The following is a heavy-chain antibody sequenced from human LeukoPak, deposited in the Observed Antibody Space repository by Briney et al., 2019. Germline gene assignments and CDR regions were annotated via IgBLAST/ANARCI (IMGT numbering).Heavy chain of an antibody. CDR2: INPSGGST. D-gene: IGHD2-2*01. CDR3: ARDELGYCSSTSCYPDY. Sequence: ASVKVSCKASGGTFSSYAISWVRQAPGQGLEWMGIINPSGGSTSYAQKFQGRVTMTRDTSTSTVYMELSSLRSEDTAVYYCARDELGYCSSTSCYPDYWGQGTLVTVSS. J-gene: IGHJ4*02. V-gene: IGHV1-46*01. CDR1: GGTFSSYA.